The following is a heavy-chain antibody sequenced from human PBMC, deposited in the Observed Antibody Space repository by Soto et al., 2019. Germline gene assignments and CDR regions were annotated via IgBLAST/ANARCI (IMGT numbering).Heavy chain of an antibody. CDR2: INLFDGRT. Sequence: GGSLRLSCAASGFTFSAYGMSWVRQTPEKGLEWVSSINLFDGRTYYTDSVKGRFTISKDKSISTAYLQWSSLKASDTAMYYCARLDYYGMDVWGQGTTVTVSS. J-gene: IGHJ6*02. CDR1: GFTFSAYG. D-gene: IGHD4-17*01. V-gene: IGHV3-23*01. CDR3: ARLDYYGMDV.